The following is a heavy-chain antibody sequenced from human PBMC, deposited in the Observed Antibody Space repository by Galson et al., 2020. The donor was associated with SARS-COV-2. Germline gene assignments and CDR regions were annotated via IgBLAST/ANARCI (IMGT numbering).Heavy chain of an antibody. V-gene: IGHV1-24*01. D-gene: IGHD3-10*01. CDR2: FDPEDGET. Sequence: ASVKVSCKVSGYTLNELSMHWVRQAPGKGLEWMGGFDPEDGETIYAQKFQGRVTMTEDTSTDTAYMELSSLRSEDTAVYYCATKDPWFGELAGYYYGMDVWGQGTTVTVSS. J-gene: IGHJ6*02. CDR1: GYTLNELS. CDR3: ATKDPWFGELAGYYYGMDV.